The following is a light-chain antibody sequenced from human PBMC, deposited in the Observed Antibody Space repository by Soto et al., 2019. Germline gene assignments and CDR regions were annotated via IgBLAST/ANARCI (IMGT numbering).Light chain of an antibody. CDR3: AAWDDSRSTWL. CDR1: TSNMGRDF. CDR2: RIH. Sequence: QSVLTQPPSASGTPGPRVTISCSGTTSNMGRDFVSWFQQLPGTAPKLLIYRIHRRPSGVPDRFSGSKSGTSASLAISGLGSEDEPDYYCAAWDDSRSTWLFCRGTKLTVL. V-gene: IGLV1-47*01. J-gene: IGLJ3*02.